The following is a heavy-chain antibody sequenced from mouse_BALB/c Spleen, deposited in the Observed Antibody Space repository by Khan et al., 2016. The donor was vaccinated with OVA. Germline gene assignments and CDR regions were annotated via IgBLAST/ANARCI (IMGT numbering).Heavy chain of an antibody. J-gene: IGHJ3*01. CDR2: IDPENGET. CDR1: GFNIKDYY. V-gene: IGHV14-1*02. CDR3: ARSGYFAWFAY. Sequence: EVQLQESGAELVRPGALVKLSCKASGFNIKDYYIHWVKQRPEQGLEWIGWIDPENGETVYDPKFQGKATITSDTSSNTAYLTLSSLQYNDTAVYYCARSGYFAWFAYWGQGTLVTVSA.